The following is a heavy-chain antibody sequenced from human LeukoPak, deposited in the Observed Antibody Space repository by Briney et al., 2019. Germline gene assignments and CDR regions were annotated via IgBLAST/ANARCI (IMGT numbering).Heavy chain of an antibody. CDR1: GGSFSGYY. CDR2: INHSGST. CDR3: AGAYYDSSGYYPYKIDY. Sequence: SETLSLTCAVYGGSFSGYYWSWIRQPPGKGLEWIGEINHSGSTNYNPSLKSRVTISVDTSKNQFSLKLSSVTAADTAEYYCAGAYYDSSGYYPYKIDYWGQGTLVTVSS. J-gene: IGHJ4*02. D-gene: IGHD3-22*01. V-gene: IGHV4-34*01.